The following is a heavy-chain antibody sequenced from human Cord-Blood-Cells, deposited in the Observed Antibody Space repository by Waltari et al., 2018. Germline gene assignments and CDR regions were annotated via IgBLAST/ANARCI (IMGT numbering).Heavy chain of an antibody. D-gene: IGHD3-3*01. V-gene: IGHV1-69*01. CDR3: ARVANYDFWSGYYYFDY. Sequence: QVQLVQSGAEVKKPGSSVKVSCKASGGTFSSYAISWVRKAHGQGLEWMGGIIPIVGTANYAQKFQGRVTITADESTSTAYMELSSLRSEDTAVYYCARVANYDFWSGYYYFDYWGQGTLVTVSS. CDR2: IIPIVGTA. J-gene: IGHJ4*02. CDR1: GGTFSSYA.